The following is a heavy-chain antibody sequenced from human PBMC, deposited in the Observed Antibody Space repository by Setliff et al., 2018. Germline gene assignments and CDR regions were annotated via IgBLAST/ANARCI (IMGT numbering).Heavy chain of an antibody. CDR3: ARELGGYNSHYYYYMDV. D-gene: IGHD5-12*01. Sequence: PGGSLRLSCAASGFSFGSYWMHWVRQAPGKGLVWAARINTDVTITTYADSVKGRFTISRDNAKSTMYLQMNSLRAEDTAVYFCARELGGYNSHYYYYMDVWGKGTTVTVSS. CDR2: INTDVTIT. V-gene: IGHV3-74*03. J-gene: IGHJ6*03. CDR1: GFSFGSYW.